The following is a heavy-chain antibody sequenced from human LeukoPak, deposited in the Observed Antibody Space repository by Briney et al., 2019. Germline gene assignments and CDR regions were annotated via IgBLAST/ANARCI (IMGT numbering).Heavy chain of an antibody. J-gene: IGHJ4*02. CDR2: ISYDGSNK. CDR1: GFTFSSYG. CDR3: AKEIRRYYFDY. Sequence: GRPLTLSCAASGFTFSSYGMHWVRKSPGKGLEGVAFISYDGSNKYYADSVKGRFTISRDNSKNTLYLQMNSLRAEDTAVYYCAKEIRRYYFDYWGQGTLVTVSS. V-gene: IGHV3-30*18.